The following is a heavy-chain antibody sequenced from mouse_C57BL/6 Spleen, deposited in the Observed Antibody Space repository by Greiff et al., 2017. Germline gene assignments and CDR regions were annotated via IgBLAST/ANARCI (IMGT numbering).Heavy chain of an antibody. D-gene: IGHD1-1*01. CDR3: ARSITTVVATNFDY. Sequence: QVQLKQPGAELVKPGASVKLSCKASGYTFTSYWMHWVKQRPGRGLEWIGRIDPNSGGTKYNEKCKSKATLTVDKPSSTAYMQLSSLTSEDSAVYYCARSITTVVATNFDYWGQGTTLTVSS. CDR1: GYTFTSYW. V-gene: IGHV1-72*01. J-gene: IGHJ2*01. CDR2: IDPNSGGT.